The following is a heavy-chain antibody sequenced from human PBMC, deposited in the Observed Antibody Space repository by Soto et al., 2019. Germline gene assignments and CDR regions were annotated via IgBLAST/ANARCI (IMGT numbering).Heavy chain of an antibody. J-gene: IGHJ4*02. Sequence: PGGSLRLSCAASGFTFRKYAMTWVRQAPGKGLQWVATIRESGGNTYYADSVQGRFTISRDNSKDTLYLQVNSLRVEDTAVYFCAKEGGYDCWGQGIRVTVS. CDR1: GFTFRKYA. V-gene: IGHV3-23*01. CDR2: IRESGGNT. CDR3: AKEGGYDC. D-gene: IGHD3-16*01.